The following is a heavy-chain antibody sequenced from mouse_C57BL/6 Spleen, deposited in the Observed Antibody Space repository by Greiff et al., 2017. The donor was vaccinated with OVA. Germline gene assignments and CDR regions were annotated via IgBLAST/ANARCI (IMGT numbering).Heavy chain of an antibody. J-gene: IGHJ3*01. CDR1: GYTFTDYE. D-gene: IGHD1-1*01. CDR2: IDPETGGT. CDR3: TSSNYYYGSSYVGWFAY. Sequence: QVQLQQSGAELVRPGASVTLSCKASGYTFTDYEMHWVKQTPVHGLEWIGAIDPETGGTAYNQKFKGKAILTADKSSSTAYMELRRLTSEDSAVYYCTSSNYYYGSSYVGWFAYWGQGTLVTVSA. V-gene: IGHV1-15*01.